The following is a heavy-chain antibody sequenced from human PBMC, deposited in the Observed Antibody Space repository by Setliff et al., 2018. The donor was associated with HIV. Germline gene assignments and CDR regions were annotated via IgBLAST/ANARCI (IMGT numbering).Heavy chain of an antibody. CDR2: INHSGRT. CDR3: ARVPGRDYYDTSGDFDY. J-gene: IGHJ4*02. V-gene: IGHV4-34*01. CDR1: GGSFSDFY. Sequence: SETLSLTCAVYGGSFSDFYWSWIRQSPGKGLEWIGDINHSGRTNNNPSLKSRVTISVDTSKNQFSLKLNSVTAADTAVYYCARVPGRDYYDTSGDFDYWGLGTLVTVSS. D-gene: IGHD3-22*01.